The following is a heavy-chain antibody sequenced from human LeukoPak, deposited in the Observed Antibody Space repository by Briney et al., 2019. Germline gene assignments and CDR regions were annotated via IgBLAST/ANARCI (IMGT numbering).Heavy chain of an antibody. V-gene: IGHV1-2*02. CDR1: GYTFTGYY. J-gene: IGHJ6*02. Sequence: GASVKVSCKASGYTFTGYYMHWVRQAPGQGLEWMGWINPNGGGTNYAQKFQGRVTMTRDTSISTAYMELSRLRSDDTAVYYCAIFRWNYDLLADYYYYGMDVWGQGTTVTVSS. CDR2: INPNGGGT. D-gene: IGHD1-7*01. CDR3: AIFRWNYDLLADYYYYGMDV.